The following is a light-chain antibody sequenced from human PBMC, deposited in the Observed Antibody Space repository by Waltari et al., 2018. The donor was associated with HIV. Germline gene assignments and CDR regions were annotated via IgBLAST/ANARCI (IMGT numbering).Light chain of an antibody. CDR2: AAS. CDR3: LQYENSRLT. V-gene: IGKV3-20*01. J-gene: IGKJ4*01. CDR1: QSLSSSH. Sequence: EIVVTQSPGTLSLFPGERAILSCRISQSLSSSHLTWYQLKPGQAPRLLIYAASSRATGIPDRFSGSGSGTDFTLTIRRLEPEDLAVYYCLQYENSRLTFGGGTKVEIK.